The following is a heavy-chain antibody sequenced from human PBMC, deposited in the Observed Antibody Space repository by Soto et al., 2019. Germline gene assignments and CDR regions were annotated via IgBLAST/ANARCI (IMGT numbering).Heavy chain of an antibody. CDR1: GGSISSYY. J-gene: IGHJ4*02. CDR3: ARRYGGTFDY. Sequence: SETLSLTCTVSGGSISSYYWSWIRQPPGKGLEWIGYIYYSGSTNYNPSLKSRVTISVDTSKNQFSLKLSSVTAADTAVDYCARRYGGTFDYWGQGTLVTVSS. D-gene: IGHD2-15*01. V-gene: IGHV4-59*08. CDR2: IYYSGST.